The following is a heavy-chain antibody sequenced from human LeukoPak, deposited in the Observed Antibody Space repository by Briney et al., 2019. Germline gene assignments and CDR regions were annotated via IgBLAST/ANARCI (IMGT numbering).Heavy chain of an antibody. CDR3: ARAVDTAMVYHFDY. J-gene: IGHJ4*02. CDR2: IYYSGST. D-gene: IGHD5-18*01. Sequence: SETLSLTCTVSGGSISSYYWSWIRQPPGKGLEWIGYIYYSGSTNYNPSLKSRVTISVDTSKNQFSLKLSSVTAADTAVYYCARAVDTAMVYHFDYWGQGTLVTVSS. CDR1: GGSISSYY. V-gene: IGHV4-59*01.